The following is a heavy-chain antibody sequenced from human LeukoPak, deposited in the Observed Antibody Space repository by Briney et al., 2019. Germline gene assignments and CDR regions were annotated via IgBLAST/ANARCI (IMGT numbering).Heavy chain of an antibody. CDR1: GFTFSSYA. D-gene: IGHD4-17*01. CDR2: VSFDGSDK. CDR3: AKWVKDGDYESWFDP. Sequence: GGSLRLSCAASGFTFSSYAMHWVRQAPGKGLEWVSVVSFDGSDKYYADSVKGRFTISRDNSKNTLYLQMSSPRPEDTAVYYCAKWVKDGDYESWFDPWGQGTLVTVSS. V-gene: IGHV3-30*04. J-gene: IGHJ5*02.